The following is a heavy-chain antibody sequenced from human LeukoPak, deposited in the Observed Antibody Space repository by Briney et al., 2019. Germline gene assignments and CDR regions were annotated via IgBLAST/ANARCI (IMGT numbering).Heavy chain of an antibody. V-gene: IGHV3-74*01. CDR1: GFSFSVYW. CDR2: IKTDGSIT. D-gene: IGHD6-19*01. J-gene: IGHJ5*02. CDR3: AKQHLYSSGWSGIDP. Sequence: GGSLRLSCAASGFSFSVYWMHWVRQAPGKGPVWVSRIKTDGSITDYADFVKGRFTNSRDNAKNTLYLQMNSLRAEDTAVYYCAKQHLYSSGWSGIDPWGQGTLVTVSS.